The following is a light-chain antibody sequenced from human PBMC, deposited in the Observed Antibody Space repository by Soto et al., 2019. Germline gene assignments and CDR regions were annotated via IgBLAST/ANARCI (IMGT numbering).Light chain of an antibody. CDR1: QTFTNNY. Sequence: ELVLTQSPGTLSLSTGERAILSCRASQTFTNNYSAWYQQKPGQAPRLLNYGASHRSTAIPDMFIGSGSGTDFDLIFSGLEPEDSAGYYCQQYGSSPYTVVQRTKLEIK. CDR2: GAS. V-gene: IGKV3-20*01. J-gene: IGKJ2*01. CDR3: QQYGSSPYT.